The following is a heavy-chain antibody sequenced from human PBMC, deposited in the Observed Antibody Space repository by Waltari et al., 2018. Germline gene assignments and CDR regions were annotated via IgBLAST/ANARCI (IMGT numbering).Heavy chain of an antibody. Sequence: VQLVESGVGLVQPGGSLRLSCEASGFTFSTYWMCWVRQVPGKGLVWVSTITSDGSRTRYADSVKGRFTISRDNAKNTLYLQTNSLRAEDTAVYYCASHRPGGYGMDVWGHGTTVTVSS. D-gene: IGHD2-15*01. CDR2: ITSDGSRT. J-gene: IGHJ6*02. CDR3: ASHRPGGYGMDV. CDR1: GFTFSTYW. V-gene: IGHV3-74*01.